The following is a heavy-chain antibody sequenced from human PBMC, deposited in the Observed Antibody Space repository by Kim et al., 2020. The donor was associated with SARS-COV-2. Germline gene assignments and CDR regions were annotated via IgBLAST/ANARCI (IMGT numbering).Heavy chain of an antibody. CDR3: AKDLGGNYVGGYYFDY. CDR2: ISYDGSNK. Sequence: GGSLRLSCAASGFTFSSYGMHWVRQAPGKGLEWVAVISYDGSNKYYADSVKGRFTISRDNSKNTLYLQMNSLRAEDTAVYYCAKDLGGNYVGGYYFDYWGQGTLVTVSS. D-gene: IGHD2-21*02. J-gene: IGHJ4*02. V-gene: IGHV3-30*18. CDR1: GFTFSSYG.